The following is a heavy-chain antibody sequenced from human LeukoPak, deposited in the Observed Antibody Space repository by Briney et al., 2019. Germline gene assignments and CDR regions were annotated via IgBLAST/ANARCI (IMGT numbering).Heavy chain of an antibody. Sequence: SETLSLTRAVYGGSFSGYYWSWIRQPPGKGLEWIGEINHSGSTNYNPSLKSRVTISVDTSKNQFSLKLSSVTAADTAVYYCARQPYYYYDSSGLDYWGQGTLVTVSS. CDR1: GGSFSGYY. V-gene: IGHV4-34*01. D-gene: IGHD3-22*01. J-gene: IGHJ4*02. CDR2: INHSGST. CDR3: ARQPYYYYDSSGLDY.